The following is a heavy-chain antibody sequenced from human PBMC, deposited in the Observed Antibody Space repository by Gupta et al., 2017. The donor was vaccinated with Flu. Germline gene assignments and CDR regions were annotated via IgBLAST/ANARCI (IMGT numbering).Heavy chain of an antibody. V-gene: IGHV6-1*01. CDR1: GDSVSSNSPA. Sequence: QVQLQQSGPGLVKPSQTLSLTCATSGDSVSSNSPAWNWIRQSPSRGLEWLGRTYYRSKWYNDYAVSVKSRITINPDTSKNQFSLQLNSVTPEDTAVYYCARDGHATGYSSSWYTEYFDYWGQGTLVTVSS. CDR3: ARDGHATGYSSSWYTEYFDY. CDR2: TYYRSKWYN. D-gene: IGHD6-13*01. J-gene: IGHJ4*02.